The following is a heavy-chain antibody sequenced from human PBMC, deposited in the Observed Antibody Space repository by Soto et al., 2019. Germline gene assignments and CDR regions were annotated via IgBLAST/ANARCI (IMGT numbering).Heavy chain of an antibody. Sequence: SVKVSCKASGGTFGSYAISWGRQAPGQGLEWMGGIIPIFGTANYAQKFQGRVTITADESTSTAYMELSSLRSEDTAVYYCARGMGNHDYGDYERDYYYYYGMDVWGQGTTVTVSS. CDR2: IIPIFGTA. CDR1: GGTFGSYA. D-gene: IGHD4-17*01. J-gene: IGHJ6*02. V-gene: IGHV1-69*13. CDR3: ARGMGNHDYGDYERDYYYYYGMDV.